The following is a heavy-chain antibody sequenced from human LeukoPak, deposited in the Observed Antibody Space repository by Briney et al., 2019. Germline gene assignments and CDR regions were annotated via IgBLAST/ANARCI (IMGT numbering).Heavy chain of an antibody. CDR1: GYSFTDYY. J-gene: IGHJ6*02. CDR2: ISAYNGNT. V-gene: IGHV1-18*04. D-gene: IGHD3-16*01. CDR3: ARGGGQPWDYYYGMDV. Sequence: ASVKVSCKASGYSFTDYYIHWVRQAPGQGLEWMGWISAYNGNTNYAQKLQGRVTMTTDTSTSTAYMELRSLRSDDTAVYYCARGGGQPWDYYYGMDVWGQGTTVTVSS.